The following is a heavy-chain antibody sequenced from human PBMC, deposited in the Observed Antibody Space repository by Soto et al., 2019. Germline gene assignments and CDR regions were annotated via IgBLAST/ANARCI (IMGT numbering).Heavy chain of an antibody. J-gene: IGHJ5*02. D-gene: IGHD1-1*01. CDR1: AFIVGRKF. CDR3: ASGFCRGGTCNRHLES. Sequence: PGGSLRLSCAVTAFIVGRKFMTWVRQAPGKGLESVAVIYSGGNTHHADSVKGRFTISRDTSKNTLYLQMNSLRVEDTALYYCASGFCRGGTCNRHLESWGQGTLVTVSS. V-gene: IGHV3-66*01. CDR2: IYSGGNT.